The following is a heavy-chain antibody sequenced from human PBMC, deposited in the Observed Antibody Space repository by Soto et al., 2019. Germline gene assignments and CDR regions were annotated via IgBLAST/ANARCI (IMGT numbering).Heavy chain of an antibody. J-gene: IGHJ4*02. CDR3: SSGSGNSQQIEWFVQ. D-gene: IGHD3-10*01. V-gene: IGHV3-23*01. CDR1: GFAFSDYA. Sequence: PGGSLRLSCAASGFAFSDYAMTWVRQAPGKGLEWVSTISTSDGDTYYADSVKGRFTISRDNSRNTLYLQMSSLRAEETAVYYCSSGSGNSQQIEWFVQGAQGALVTISS. CDR2: ISTSDGDT.